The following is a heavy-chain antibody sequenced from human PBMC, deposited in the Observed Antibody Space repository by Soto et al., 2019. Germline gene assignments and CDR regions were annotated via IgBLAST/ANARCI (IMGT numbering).Heavy chain of an antibody. D-gene: IGHD1-26*01. V-gene: IGHV3-23*01. CDR2: ISGSGSRT. J-gene: IGHJ5*02. CDR3: AKGRSVGIRSPHDL. Sequence: GESLKISCAASGFTFSHFAMSWVRQRPGKGLEWISGISGSGSRTYDADSVQGRFSIARDNPNSTLYLQMDSLRVEDTAVYYCAKGRSVGIRSPHDLSGQGTLVTVSS. CDR1: GFTFSHFA.